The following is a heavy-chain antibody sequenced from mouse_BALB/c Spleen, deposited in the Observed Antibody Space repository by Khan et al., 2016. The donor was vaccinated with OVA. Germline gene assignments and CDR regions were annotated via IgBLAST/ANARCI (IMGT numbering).Heavy chain of an antibody. Sequence: VELVASGGGLVKPGGSLKLSCAASGFTFSTYAMSWVRQTPEKRLEWVTTISSDGDYTYFPDNVTGRFTISRDNAKNPLCLQMTSLRSEDTAMYYCARSPYGNFAYWGQGNLVTVAA. CDR1: GFTFSTYA. V-gene: IGHV5-9-3*01. D-gene: IGHD2-1*01. CDR3: ARSPYGNFAY. J-gene: IGHJ3*01. CDR2: ISSDGDYT.